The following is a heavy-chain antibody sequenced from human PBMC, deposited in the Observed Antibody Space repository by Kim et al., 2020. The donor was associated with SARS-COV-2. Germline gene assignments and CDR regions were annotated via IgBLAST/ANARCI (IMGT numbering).Heavy chain of an antibody. CDR1: GYTFTSYA. CDR2: INTNTGNP. CDR3: ARAPLGVVPAAIARGINWFDP. J-gene: IGHJ5*02. D-gene: IGHD2-2*01. V-gene: IGHV7-4-1*02. Sequence: ASVKVSCKASGYTFTSYAMNWVRQAPGQGLEWMGWINTNTGNPTYAQGFTGRFVFSLDTSVSTAYLQISSLKAEDTAVYYCARAPLGVVPAAIARGINWFDPWGQGTLVTVSS.